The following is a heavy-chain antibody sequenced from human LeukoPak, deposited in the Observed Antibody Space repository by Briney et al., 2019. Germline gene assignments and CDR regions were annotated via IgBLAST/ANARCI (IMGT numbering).Heavy chain of an antibody. Sequence: GGSLRLSCAASGFTFSSYSMNWVRQAPGKGLEWVSFISSSSSYIYYADSVKGRFTISRDNAKNSLYLQMNSLRAEDTAVYYCARALFDCSSTSCSPGDYYYYMDVWGKGTTVTVSS. J-gene: IGHJ6*03. CDR3: ARALFDCSSTSCSPGDYYYYMDV. CDR2: ISSSSSYI. D-gene: IGHD2-2*01. CDR1: GFTFSSYS. V-gene: IGHV3-21*01.